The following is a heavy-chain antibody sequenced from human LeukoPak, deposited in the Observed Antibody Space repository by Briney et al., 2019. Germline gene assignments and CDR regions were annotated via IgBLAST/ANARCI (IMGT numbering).Heavy chain of an antibody. D-gene: IGHD3-22*01. CDR2: ISAYNGNT. V-gene: IGHV1-18*04. J-gene: IGHJ4*02. Sequence: ASVKVSCKASGYTFTDYYMHWVRQAPGQGLEWMGWISAYNGNTNYAQKLQGRVTMTTDTSTSTAYMELRSLRSDDTAVYYCARGYYYDSSGYNWGQGTLVTVSS. CDR1: GYTFTDYY. CDR3: ARGYYYDSSGYN.